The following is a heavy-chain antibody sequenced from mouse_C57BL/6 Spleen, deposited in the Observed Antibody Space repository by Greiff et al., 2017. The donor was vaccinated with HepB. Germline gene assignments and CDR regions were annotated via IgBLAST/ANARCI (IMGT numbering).Heavy chain of an antibody. CDR1: GYTFTDYN. J-gene: IGHJ2*01. CDR3: ARSSFYYDYDRWYFDY. V-gene: IGHV1-18*01. D-gene: IGHD2-4*01. Sequence: VQLQQSGPELVKPGASVKIPCKASGYTFTDYNMDWVKQSHGKSLEWIGDINPNNGGTIYNQKFKGKATLTVDKSSSTAYMELRSLTSEDTAVYYCARSSFYYDYDRWYFDYWGQGTTLTVSS. CDR2: INPNNGGT.